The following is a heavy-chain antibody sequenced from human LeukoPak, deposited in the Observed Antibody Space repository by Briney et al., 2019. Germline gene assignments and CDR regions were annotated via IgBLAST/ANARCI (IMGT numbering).Heavy chain of an antibody. J-gene: IGHJ6*02. V-gene: IGHV3-7*01. CDR2: INHDGGEK. CDR3: ARGHYGMDV. CDR1: GFSFSDSW. Sequence: GGSLRLSCAASGFSFSDSWMTWVRQAPGKGPEWVANINHDGGEKNYVDSARGRFTISRDNAKNSLFLHMSSLRVEDSAVYYCARGHYGMDVWGQGTTVTVSS.